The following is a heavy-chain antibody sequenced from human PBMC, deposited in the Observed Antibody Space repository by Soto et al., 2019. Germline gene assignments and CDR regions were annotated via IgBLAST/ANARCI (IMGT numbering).Heavy chain of an antibody. J-gene: IGHJ3*02. CDR2: ISYDGSNK. CDR3: ASTYCGGDFYYGDAFDI. CDR1: GFTFSSYA. V-gene: IGHV3-30-3*01. D-gene: IGHD2-21*02. Sequence: QVQLVESGGGVVQPGRSLRLSCAASGFTFSSYAMHWVRQAPGKGLEWVAVISYDGSNKYYADSVKGRFTISRDNSKNTLYLQMNSLRAEDTAVYYCASTYCGGDFYYGDAFDIWGQGTMVTVSS.